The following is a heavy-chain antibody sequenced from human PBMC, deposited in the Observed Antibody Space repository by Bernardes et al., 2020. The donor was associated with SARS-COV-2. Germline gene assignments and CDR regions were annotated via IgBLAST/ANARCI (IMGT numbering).Heavy chain of an antibody. J-gene: IGHJ4*02. V-gene: IGHV2-70*11. D-gene: IGHD2-2*01. CDR1: GFALSTSGKC. CDR3: ARDPAARGGDFDY. CDR2: IDWDDDK. Sequence: SGATLLSHTQTLTLTCTFSGFALSTSGKCVSWMRQPPAKALEWLARIDWDDDKYYSTSLKTRLTISKDTSKNQVVMTMSNMDPVDTATYYGARDPAARGGDFDYGGKGTLVTVSS.